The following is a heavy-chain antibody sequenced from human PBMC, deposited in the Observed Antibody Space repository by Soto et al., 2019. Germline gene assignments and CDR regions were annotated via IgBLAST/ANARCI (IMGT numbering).Heavy chain of an antibody. CDR3: ARAPTTVTTFLWYFDL. CDR2: IKQDGSEE. Sequence: EVQLVESGGGLVQPGGSLRLSCAASGFTFSSYWMSWVRQAPGKGLEWVANIKQDGSEEYYVDSVKGRFNISRDKPKNSLYLHMNSLRAEDTAVYYCARAPTTVTTFLWYFDLWGRGTLVTVSS. D-gene: IGHD4-17*01. V-gene: IGHV3-7*01. J-gene: IGHJ2*01. CDR1: GFTFSSYW.